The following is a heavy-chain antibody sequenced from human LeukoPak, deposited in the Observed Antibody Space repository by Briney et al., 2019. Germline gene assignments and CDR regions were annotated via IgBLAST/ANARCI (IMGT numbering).Heavy chain of an antibody. J-gene: IGHJ4*02. CDR3: ARHVEIAVAGPIDY. Sequence: EPSETLSLTCTVSGGSISSSRDYWGWIRQPPGKGLEWIGSIYYSGSTYYNPSLKSRVTISVDTSKNQFSLKPSSVTAAATAVYYCARHVEIAVAGPIDYWGQGTLVTVSS. CDR1: GGSISSSRDY. D-gene: IGHD6-19*01. CDR2: IYYSGST. V-gene: IGHV4-39*01.